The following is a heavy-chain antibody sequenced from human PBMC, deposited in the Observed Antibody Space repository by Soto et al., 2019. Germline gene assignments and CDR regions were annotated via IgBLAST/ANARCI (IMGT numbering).Heavy chain of an antibody. CDR1: GFTFSSYG. D-gene: IGHD5-12*01. CDR3: ARDDSGWDY. J-gene: IGHJ4*02. V-gene: IGHV3-48*04. Sequence: GGSLRLSCAASGFTFSSYGMHWVRQAPGKGLEWVSYISRGGGTIYYADSVKGRFTISRDNAKNSLYLQMNSLRAEDTAVYYCARDDSGWDYWGQGTLVTVSS. CDR2: ISRGGGTI.